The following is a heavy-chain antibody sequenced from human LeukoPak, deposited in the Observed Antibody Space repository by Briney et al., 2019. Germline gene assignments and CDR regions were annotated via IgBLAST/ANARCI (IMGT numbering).Heavy chain of an antibody. Sequence: SETLSLTCAVYGGSFSGYYWSWIRQPPGKGLEWIGEINHSGSTNYNPSLKSRVTISVDTSKNQFSLKLSSVTAADTAVYYCAKDPAAASTEDFDYWGQGTLVTVSS. J-gene: IGHJ4*02. CDR1: GGSFSGYY. D-gene: IGHD6-13*01. V-gene: IGHV4-34*01. CDR2: INHSGST. CDR3: AKDPAAASTEDFDY.